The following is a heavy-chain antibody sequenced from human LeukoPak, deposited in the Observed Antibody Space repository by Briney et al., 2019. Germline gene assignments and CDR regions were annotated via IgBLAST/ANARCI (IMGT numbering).Heavy chain of an antibody. V-gene: IGHV1-18*01. Sequence: ASVKVSCKASGYTFTSYGISWVRQAPGQGLEWMGWISAYNGNTNYAQKLQGRVTMTTDTSTSTAYMELRSLRSDDTAVYYCARGKPRPVLRFLEWLPYFDYWGQGTLVTVSS. CDR2: ISAYNGNT. CDR3: ARGKPRPVLRFLEWLPYFDY. J-gene: IGHJ4*02. CDR1: GYTFTSYG. D-gene: IGHD3-3*01.